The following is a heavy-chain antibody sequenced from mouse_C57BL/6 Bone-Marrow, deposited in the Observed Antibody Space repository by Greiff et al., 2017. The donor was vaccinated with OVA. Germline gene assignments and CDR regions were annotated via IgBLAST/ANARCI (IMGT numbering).Heavy chain of an antibody. CDR3: ARDYYGSSAAWFAY. J-gene: IGHJ3*01. V-gene: IGHV1-72*01. Sequence: VQLQQPGAELVKPGASVKLSCKASGYTFTSYWMHWVKQRPGRGLEWIGRIDPNSGGTKYNEKFKSKATLTVDKPSSTAYMQLSSLTSEDTAVYYGARDYYGSSAAWFAYWGQGTLVTVSA. CDR1: GYTFTSYW. D-gene: IGHD1-1*01. CDR2: IDPNSGGT.